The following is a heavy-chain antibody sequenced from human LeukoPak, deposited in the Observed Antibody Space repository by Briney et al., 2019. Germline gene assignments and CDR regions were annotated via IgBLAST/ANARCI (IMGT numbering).Heavy chain of an antibody. J-gene: IGHJ4*02. D-gene: IGHD6-19*01. Sequence: PSETLSLTCTVSGGSISSYYWSWIRQPAGKGLESIGHISTSGSTNYNPSLKSRVTMSVDTSKNQFSLKVNSVTAADTAVYYCTRAPPYGSGWSKGVLDYWGQGTLVTVSS. V-gene: IGHV4-4*07. CDR2: ISTSGST. CDR1: GGSISSYY. CDR3: TRAPPYGSGWSKGVLDY.